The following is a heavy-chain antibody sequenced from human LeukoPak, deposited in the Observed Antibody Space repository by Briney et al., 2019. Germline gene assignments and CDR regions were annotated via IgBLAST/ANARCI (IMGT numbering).Heavy chain of an antibody. V-gene: IGHV1-46*01. Sequence: GASVKVSCKVSGHTFTSYYLHWVRQAPGQGLEWMGIINPSGGSTSNAQKFQGRVTMTRDTSTTTVYMELSSLRSEDTAVYYCARGGCTSTSCCPDLFSWGQGTLVTVSS. CDR1: GHTFTSYY. J-gene: IGHJ4*02. D-gene: IGHD2-2*01. CDR3: ARGGCTSTSCCPDLFS. CDR2: INPSGGST.